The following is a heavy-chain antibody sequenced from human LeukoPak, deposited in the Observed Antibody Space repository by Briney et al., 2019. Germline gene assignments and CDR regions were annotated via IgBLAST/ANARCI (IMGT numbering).Heavy chain of an antibody. CDR2: ISTNGDIT. D-gene: IGHD1-20*01. V-gene: IGHV3-64*01. J-gene: IGHJ4*02. CDR1: GFTFSSYA. CDR3: ARDALTGTPTYYFDY. Sequence: GGSLRLSCAASGFTFSSYAMHWVRQAPGKGLESVSAISTNGDITYYANSVKGRFTISRDNSKNTLYLQMGSLRAEDMAVYYCARDALTGTPTYYFDYWGQGTLVTVSS.